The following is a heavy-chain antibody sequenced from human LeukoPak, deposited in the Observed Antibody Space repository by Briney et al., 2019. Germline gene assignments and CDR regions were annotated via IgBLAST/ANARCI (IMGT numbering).Heavy chain of an antibody. CDR2: INPNSGGT. V-gene: IGHV1-2*02. CDR3: ARDPNYYDSSGPPDY. CDR1: GYTFTGYY. D-gene: IGHD3-22*01. J-gene: IGHJ4*02. Sequence: ASVKVSCKASGYTFTGYYMHSLRQAPGQGLEWMGWINPNSGGTNYAQKFQGRVTMTRDTSISTAYMELSRLRSDDTAVYYCARDPNYYDSSGPPDYWGQGTLVTVSS.